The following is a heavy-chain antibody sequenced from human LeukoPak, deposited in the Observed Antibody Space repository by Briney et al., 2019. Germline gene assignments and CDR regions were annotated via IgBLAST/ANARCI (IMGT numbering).Heavy chain of an antibody. J-gene: IGHJ4*02. CDR2: INPSGGST. Sequence: GASVKVSCKASGYTFTSYYMHWVRQAPGQGLEWMGIINPSGGSTSYAQKFQGRVTMTRDTSTSTVYMELSSLRSEDTAVYYCARGAVLSKRIAAAALFDYWGQGTLVTVSS. D-gene: IGHD6-13*01. CDR3: ARGAVLSKRIAAAALFDY. V-gene: IGHV1-46*01. CDR1: GYTFTSYY.